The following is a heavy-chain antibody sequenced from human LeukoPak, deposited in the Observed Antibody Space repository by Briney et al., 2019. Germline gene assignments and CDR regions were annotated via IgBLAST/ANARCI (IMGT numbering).Heavy chain of an antibody. CDR3: ARGNYYGMDV. CDR2: INSDVSST. CDR1: GFTFSSYW. V-gene: IGHV3-74*01. Sequence: GGSLRLSCAASGFTFSSYWMHWVRQAPGKGLVWVSRINSDVSSTTYADSVKGRFTISRDNAKNTLYLQMNSLRAEDTAMYYCARGNYYGMDVWGQGTTVTVSS. J-gene: IGHJ6*02.